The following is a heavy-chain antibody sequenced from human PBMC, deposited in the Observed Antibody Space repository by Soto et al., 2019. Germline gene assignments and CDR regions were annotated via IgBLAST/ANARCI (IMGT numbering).Heavy chain of an antibody. CDR2: IYYSGST. CDR3: ARVGGLSIAARSYFDY. Sequence: SETLSLTCTVSGGSISSYYWSWIRQPPGKGLEWIGYIYYSGSTNYNPSLRSRVTISVDTSKNQFSLKLSSVTAADTAVYYCARVGGLSIAARSYFDYWGQGTLVTVSS. D-gene: IGHD6-6*01. J-gene: IGHJ4*02. CDR1: GGSISSYY. V-gene: IGHV4-59*01.